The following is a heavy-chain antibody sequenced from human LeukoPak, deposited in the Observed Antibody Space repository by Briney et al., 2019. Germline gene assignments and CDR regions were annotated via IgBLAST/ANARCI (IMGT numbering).Heavy chain of an antibody. CDR1: GFTFDDYS. V-gene: IGHV3-43*01. CDR2: ISRDGRAT. J-gene: IGHJ4*02. Sequence: GGSLRLSCVASGFTFDDYSFHWVRQAPGEGLEWLSLISRDGRATYYADSVKGRFTISRDNSKNSLYLQMSSLRTEDTALYYCTKDRYCTTTFCPLDYWGQGTLVTVSS. CDR3: TKDRYCTTTFCPLDY. D-gene: IGHD2-8*01.